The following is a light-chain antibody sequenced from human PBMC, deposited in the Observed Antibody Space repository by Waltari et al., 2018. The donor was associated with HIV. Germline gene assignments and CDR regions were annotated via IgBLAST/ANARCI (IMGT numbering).Light chain of an antibody. CDR1: DDDVGNEG. CDR2: RNN. V-gene: IGLV10-54*04. CDR3: SAWDGRLSAWV. J-gene: IGLJ3*02. Sequence: QAGLTQPPAVSQALGQTATPSCTGGDDDVGNEGAAWLQQYQGLPPKLLSYRNNKRASGISHKFSAARAGNTVFLTIAGLQPEDEADYYCSAWDGRLSAWVFGGGTKLTVL.